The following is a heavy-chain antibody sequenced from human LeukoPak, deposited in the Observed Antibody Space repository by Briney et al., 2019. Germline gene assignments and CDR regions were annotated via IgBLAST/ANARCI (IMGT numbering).Heavy chain of an antibody. V-gene: IGHV3-23*01. CDR2: ISGSGGGA. Sequence: GGSLRLSCAASGFTFSSYAMSWVRQAPGKGLEWVSVISGSGGGAYYADSVKGRFTISRDNPKNTLYLQMSSLRAEDTAVYYCAIDSGPLSSSAPFDYWGQGTLVTVSS. J-gene: IGHJ4*02. CDR1: GFTFSSYA. CDR3: AIDSGPLSSSAPFDY. D-gene: IGHD6-6*01.